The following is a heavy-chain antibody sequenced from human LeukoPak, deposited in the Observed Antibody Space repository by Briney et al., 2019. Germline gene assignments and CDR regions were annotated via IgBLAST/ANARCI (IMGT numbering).Heavy chain of an antibody. CDR1: GFTFTNHW. CDR3: AKSGSSVFWS. D-gene: IGHD3-3*02. V-gene: IGHV3-7*03. Sequence: GGSLRLSCPASGFTFTNHWMSWVRQAPGKGLEWVANIKEDGSEKYYVDSVKGRFTVSRDNVKNSLFLQMNSLRVDDTAVYYCAKSGSSVFWSWGQGTLVTVSS. CDR2: IKEDGSEK. J-gene: IGHJ5*02.